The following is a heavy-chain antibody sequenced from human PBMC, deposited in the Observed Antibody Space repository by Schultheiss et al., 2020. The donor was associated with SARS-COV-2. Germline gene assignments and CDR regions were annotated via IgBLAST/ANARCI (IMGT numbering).Heavy chain of an antibody. CDR3: ARPPSTGDPQPFFDY. V-gene: IGHV3-15*01. D-gene: IGHD7-27*01. CDR2: IKSKTDGGTT. Sequence: GGSLRLSCAASGFTFSSYEMNWVRQAPGKGLEWVGRIKSKTDGGTTDYAAPVKGRFTISRDDSKNTLYLQMNSLRAEDTAVYYCARPPSTGDPQPFFDYWGQGTLVTVSS. J-gene: IGHJ4*02. CDR1: GFTFSSYE.